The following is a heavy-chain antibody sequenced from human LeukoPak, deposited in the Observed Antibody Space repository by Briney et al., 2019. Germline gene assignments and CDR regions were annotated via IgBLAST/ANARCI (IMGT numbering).Heavy chain of an antibody. CDR2: IYTSGST. D-gene: IGHD1-14*01. J-gene: IGHJ3*02. CDR3: ARAEGVRGAFDI. Sequence: SQTLSLTCTVSGGSISSGSYYWSWIRQPAGKGLEWIGRIYTSGSTNYNPSLKSQVTISVDTSKNQFSLKLSSVTAADTAVYYCARAEGVRGAFDIWGQGTMVTVSS. CDR1: GGSISSGSYY. V-gene: IGHV4-61*02.